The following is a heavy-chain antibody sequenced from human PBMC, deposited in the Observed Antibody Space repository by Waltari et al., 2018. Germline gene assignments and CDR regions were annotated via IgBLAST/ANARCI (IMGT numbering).Heavy chain of an antibody. CDR3: ARRSSGAYPDYYYGLDV. CDR2: VHSGGTT. J-gene: IGHJ6*02. V-gene: IGHV4-39*02. CDR1: GGSISGTSSY. D-gene: IGHD3-22*01. Sequence: QLQLQESGPGLVEPSETLSLTCSVSGGSISGTSSYWGWIRQPPGKDLEWIGSVHSGGTTYYHPSLKSRISISLDTTEHRFSLKLTSVTAADTAVYYCARRSSGAYPDYYYGLDVWGQGATV.